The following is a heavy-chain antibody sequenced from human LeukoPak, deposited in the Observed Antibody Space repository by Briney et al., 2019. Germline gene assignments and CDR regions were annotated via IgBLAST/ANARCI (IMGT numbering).Heavy chain of an antibody. CDR1: GYTFTKYG. Sequence: ASVKVSCKTSGYTFTKYGISWVRQAPGQGPEWVGWISAYDGNTIYAQKLQDRLTLTTDTSTDTAHMELRSLRSDDTAVYFCARARGDRSGYYRYWGQGTLVTVSS. CDR2: ISAYDGNT. J-gene: IGHJ4*02. D-gene: IGHD3-22*01. V-gene: IGHV1-18*01. CDR3: ARARGDRSGYYRY.